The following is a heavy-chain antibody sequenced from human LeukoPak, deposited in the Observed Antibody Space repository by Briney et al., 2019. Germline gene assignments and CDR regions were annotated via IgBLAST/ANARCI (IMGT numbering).Heavy chain of an antibody. CDR3: ARGPGYCSGGSCLDKEYFQH. Sequence: SETLSLTCAVYGGSFSGYYWSWIRQPPGKGLEWIGEINHSGSTNYNPSLKSRVTISVDTSKNQFSLKLSSVTAADTAVYYCARGPGYCSGGSCLDKEYFQHRGQGTLVTVSS. V-gene: IGHV4-34*01. CDR1: GGSFSGYY. J-gene: IGHJ1*01. CDR2: INHSGST. D-gene: IGHD2-15*01.